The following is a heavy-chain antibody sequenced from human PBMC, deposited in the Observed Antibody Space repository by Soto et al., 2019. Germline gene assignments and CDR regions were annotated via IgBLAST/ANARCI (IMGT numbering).Heavy chain of an antibody. CDR1: GGSFSGYY. CDR2: INHSGST. Sequence: PSETLSLTCAVYGGSFSGYYWSWIRQPPGKGLEWIGEINHSGSTNYNPSLKSRVTISVDTSKNQFSLKLSSVTAADTAVYYCALDTYYDFWSGYYLDDYWGQGTLVTVSS. D-gene: IGHD3-3*01. CDR3: ALDTYYDFWSGYYLDDY. J-gene: IGHJ4*02. V-gene: IGHV4-34*01.